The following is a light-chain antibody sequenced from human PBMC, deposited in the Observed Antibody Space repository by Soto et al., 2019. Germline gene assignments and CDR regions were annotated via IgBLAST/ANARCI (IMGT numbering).Light chain of an antibody. CDR3: QQYGSSLTWT. Sequence: EIVLTQSPGTLSLSPGERATLSCRASQSVSSSYLAWYQQKPGQAPRLLIYGASSRATGIPDRFSGSGSGTDLTLTISGLEPEDFAVYYCQQYGSSLTWTFGQGTKVDIK. V-gene: IGKV3-20*01. CDR1: QSVSSSY. J-gene: IGKJ1*01. CDR2: GAS.